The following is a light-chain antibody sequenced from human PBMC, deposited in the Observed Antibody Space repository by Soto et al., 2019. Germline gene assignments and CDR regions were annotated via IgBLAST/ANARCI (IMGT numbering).Light chain of an antibody. Sequence: QSALTQPPSASGSPGHSVSISCTGTSSDVGGYSYVSWYQQHPAKAAKLMIYEVNKRPSGVPYRFSGSKPGTTASLNVNGIQAEEQADYYYSSYAGSSNVFGTGTKLTVL. CDR1: SSDVGGYSY. J-gene: IGLJ1*01. CDR3: SSYAGSSNV. CDR2: EVN. V-gene: IGLV2-8*01.